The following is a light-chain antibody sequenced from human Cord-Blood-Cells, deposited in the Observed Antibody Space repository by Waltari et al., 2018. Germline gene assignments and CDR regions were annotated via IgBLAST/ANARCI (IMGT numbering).Light chain of an antibody. CDR1: QSISSY. Sequence: DIQMTQSPSSLSASVGDRVPITCRASQSISSYLNWYQQKPGKAPKLLIYAASSLQSGVPSRFSVSRSGTDFTLTISSLQPEDFATYYCQQSYSTPLTCGGGTRVEIK. J-gene: IGKJ4*01. CDR2: AAS. CDR3: QQSYSTPLT. V-gene: IGKV1-39*01.